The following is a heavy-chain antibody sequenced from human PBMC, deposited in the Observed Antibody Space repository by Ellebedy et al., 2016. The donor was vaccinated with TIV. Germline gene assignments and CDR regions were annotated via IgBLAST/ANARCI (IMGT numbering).Heavy chain of an antibody. D-gene: IGHD3-22*01. V-gene: IGHV3-23*01. J-gene: IGHJ4*02. CDR1: GFTFSNYA. CDR3: AKGPGYYHDSSGYYANY. Sequence: GESLKISCAASGFTFSNYAMSWVRQTPGKGLEWVSAISGGGGSTYSLDSVKGRFTHYRDDSKNTVYLQMNSLKAEDTAVYYCAKGPGYYHDSSGYYANYWGQGTLVTVSS. CDR2: ISGGGGST.